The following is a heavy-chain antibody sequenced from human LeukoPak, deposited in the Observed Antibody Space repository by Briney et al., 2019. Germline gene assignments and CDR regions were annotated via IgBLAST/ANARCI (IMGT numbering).Heavy chain of an antibody. D-gene: IGHD1-26*01. CDR2: INPSGGST. Sequence: ASVKVSCKASAYTFTNHYIRWVRQAPGQGLEWMGIINPSGGSTGFAQKFQGRVTMTRDTSTSTVYMELSSLRSGDTAVYYCARDGGATKGTPYYYGLDVWGQGTTVTVSS. J-gene: IGHJ6*02. CDR1: AYTFTNHY. V-gene: IGHV1-46*01. CDR3: ARDGGATKGTPYYYGLDV.